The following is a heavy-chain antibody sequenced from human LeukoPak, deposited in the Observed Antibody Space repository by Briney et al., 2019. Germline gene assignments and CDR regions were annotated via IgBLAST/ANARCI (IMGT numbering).Heavy chain of an antibody. Sequence: PSETLSLTCTVSGGSISSGDYYWSWIRQPPGKGLEWIGYIYYSGSTYHNPSLKSRVTISVDTSKNQFSLKLSSVTAADTAVYYCARLSEAAAGYFDYWGQGTLVTVSS. D-gene: IGHD6-13*01. CDR2: IYYSGST. CDR1: GGSISSGDYY. CDR3: ARLSEAAAGYFDY. J-gene: IGHJ4*02. V-gene: IGHV4-30-4*01.